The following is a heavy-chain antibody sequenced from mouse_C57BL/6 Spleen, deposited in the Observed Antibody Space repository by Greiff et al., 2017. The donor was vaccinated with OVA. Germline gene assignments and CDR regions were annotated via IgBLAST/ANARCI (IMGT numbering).Heavy chain of an antibody. CDR1: GYTFTSYW. D-gene: IGHD1-1*01. V-gene: IGHV1-55*01. Sequence: QVQLQQPGAELVKPGASVKMSCKASGYTFTSYWITWVKQRPGQGLEWIGDIYPGSGSTNYNEKFKSKATLTVDTSSSTAYMQLSSLTSEDSAVYYCARSPRYYGRPMDYWGQGTSVTVSA. CDR2: IYPGSGST. CDR3: ARSPRYYGRPMDY. J-gene: IGHJ4*01.